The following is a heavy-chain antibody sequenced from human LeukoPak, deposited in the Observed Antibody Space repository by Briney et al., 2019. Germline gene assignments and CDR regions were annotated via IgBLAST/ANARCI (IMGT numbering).Heavy chain of an antibody. V-gene: IGHV1-46*01. D-gene: IGHD2-15*01. Sequence: ASVKVSCKASGYSFTSHYIHWVRQAPGQGLEWMGAFDPRAGSSSSAQKFQGRATMTRDTSTTTVYMELSSLRSEDTAVYFCARDIVYCSGGSCFHHYYGMDVWGQGTTVTVSS. J-gene: IGHJ6*02. CDR3: ARDIVYCSGGSCFHHYYGMDV. CDR2: FDPRAGSS. CDR1: GYSFTSHY.